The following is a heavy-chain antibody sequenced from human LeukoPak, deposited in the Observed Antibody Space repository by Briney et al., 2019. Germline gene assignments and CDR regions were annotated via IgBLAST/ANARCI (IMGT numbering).Heavy chain of an antibody. Sequence: GGSLRLSCAASGFTFSSYAMSWVRQAPGKGLEWVSAISGSGGRTNYADSVKGRFTISRDNSKNTLYLQMNSLRAEDTAMYYCARDLTILYYYYYGMDVWGQGTTVTVSS. V-gene: IGHV3-23*01. CDR3: ARDLTILYYYYYGMDV. J-gene: IGHJ6*02. CDR2: ISGSGGRT. CDR1: GFTFSSYA. D-gene: IGHD3-3*01.